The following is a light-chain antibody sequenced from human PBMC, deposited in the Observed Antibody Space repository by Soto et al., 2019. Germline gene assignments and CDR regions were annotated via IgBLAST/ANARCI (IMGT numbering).Light chain of an antibody. J-gene: IGKJ3*01. CDR1: QTVSSN. V-gene: IGKV3-15*01. Sequence: EIVMTQSPATLSVSPGERATLSCRASQTVSSNLAWYQQKPCQAPRLLIYGASPRATGIPARFSGSGCGTEFTLTISRLEPEDFSVYYCHQYGTAPLTFGPGTKVDIK. CDR2: GAS. CDR3: HQYGTAPLT.